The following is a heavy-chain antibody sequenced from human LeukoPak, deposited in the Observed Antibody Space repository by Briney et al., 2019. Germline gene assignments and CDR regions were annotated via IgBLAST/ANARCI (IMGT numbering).Heavy chain of an antibody. Sequence: PGGSLRLSCAASGFTVSSNYMSWVRQAPGKGLEWVSVIYSGDSTYYADSVKGRFTISRDNSKNTLYLQMKSLRAEDTAVYYCAKVLGVATIWDTFNIWGQGTMVTVSS. D-gene: IGHD5-12*01. CDR3: AKVLGVATIWDTFNI. CDR1: GFTVSSNY. V-gene: IGHV3-53*01. J-gene: IGHJ3*02. CDR2: IYSGDST.